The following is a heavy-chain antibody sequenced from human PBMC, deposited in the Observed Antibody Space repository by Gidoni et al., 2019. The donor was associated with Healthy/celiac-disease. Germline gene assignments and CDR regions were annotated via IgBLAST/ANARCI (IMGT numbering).Heavy chain of an antibody. CDR2: ISSSSSYI. V-gene: IGHV3-21*01. D-gene: IGHD2-15*01. J-gene: IGHJ4*02. CDR3: ARSSGGSFLFDY. Sequence: EVQLVESGGGLVKPGGSLSLSCAASGFTFSSYSMHWVREAPGKGLEWVSSISSSSSYIDYADSVKGRITISRDNAKNSLYLQMNRLRAEDTAVYYCARSSGGSFLFDYWGQGTLVTVAS. CDR1: GFTFSSYS.